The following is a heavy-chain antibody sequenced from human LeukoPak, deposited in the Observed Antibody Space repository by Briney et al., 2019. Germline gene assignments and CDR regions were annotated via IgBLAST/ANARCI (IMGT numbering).Heavy chain of an antibody. V-gene: IGHV3-15*01. D-gene: IGHD5-18*01. CDR3: TTGRRMYSSLHYYYYYYMDV. Sequence: GGSLRLSCAASGFTFSNAWMSWVRQAPGKGLEWVGRIKSKTDGGTTDYAAPVKGRFTISRDDSKNTLYLQMNSLKTEDTAVYYCTTGRRMYSSLHYYYYYYMDVWGKGTTVTVS. J-gene: IGHJ6*03. CDR2: IKSKTDGGTT. CDR1: GFTFSNAW.